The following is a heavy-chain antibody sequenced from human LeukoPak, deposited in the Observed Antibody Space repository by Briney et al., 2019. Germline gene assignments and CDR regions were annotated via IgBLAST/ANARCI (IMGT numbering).Heavy chain of an antibody. Sequence: SETLSLTCTVSGGSISSYYWSWIRQPPGKGLEWIGNVYYTGSANYNPSLKSRVTISVDTSKNQFSLKLSSVTAADTAVYYCAREGYGGYGPGTFDYWGQETLVTVSS. CDR3: AREGYGGYGPGTFDY. CDR2: VYYTGSA. J-gene: IGHJ4*02. D-gene: IGHD5-12*01. CDR1: GGSISSYY. V-gene: IGHV4-59*01.